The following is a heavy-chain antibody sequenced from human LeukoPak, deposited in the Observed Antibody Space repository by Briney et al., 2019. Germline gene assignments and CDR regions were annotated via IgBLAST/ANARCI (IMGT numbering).Heavy chain of an antibody. J-gene: IGHJ4*02. CDR3: ARGDFSGGYCYDY. CDR2: IYYSGST. Sequence: SETLSLTCTVSRGSISLYHWSWIRQPPGKGLEWVGHIYYSGSTNYNPSLKSRVTISIDTSKNQFSLKLSSVTAADTAVYYCARGDFSGGYCYDYWGQGTLVTVSS. CDR1: RGSISLYH. D-gene: IGHD2-15*01. V-gene: IGHV4-59*01.